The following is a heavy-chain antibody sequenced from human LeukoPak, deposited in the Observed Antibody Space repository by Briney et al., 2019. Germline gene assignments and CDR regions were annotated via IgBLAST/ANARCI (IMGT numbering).Heavy chain of an antibody. CDR1: GFSFSYYN. CDR2: ISSSGIDM. J-gene: IGHJ4*02. CDR3: ARDVDWILFDY. Sequence: GGSLRLSCEASGFSFSYYNFNWVRQAPGKGLEWVSSISSSGIDMYYADSLKGRFTIPRDNAKNSLYLHMSSLRVEDTAVYYCARDVDWILFDYWGQGTLVTVSS. D-gene: IGHD3-9*01. V-gene: IGHV3-21*01.